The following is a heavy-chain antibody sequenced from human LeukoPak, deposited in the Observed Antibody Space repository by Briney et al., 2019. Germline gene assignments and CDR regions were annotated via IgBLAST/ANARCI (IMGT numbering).Heavy chain of an antibody. CDR3: ARGLEGYSAGWSRFFEY. J-gene: IGHJ4*02. Sequence: SETLTLTCGVSGYSISRGYYWGWIRQPPGNGLEWIGNIYHTGSTYYNPSLRSRVTISVDTSKNQFFLKLPSVTAADTAVYYCARGLEGYSAGWSRFFEYWGQGTLATVSS. CDR2: IYHTGST. V-gene: IGHV4-38-2*01. CDR1: GYSISRGYY. D-gene: IGHD6-19*01.